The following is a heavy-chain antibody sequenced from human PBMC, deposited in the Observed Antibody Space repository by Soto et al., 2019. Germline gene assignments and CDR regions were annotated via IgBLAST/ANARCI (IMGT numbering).Heavy chain of an antibody. Sequence: QVQLVQSGAEVKKPGSSVKVSCKASGGTFSSYAISGVRQAPGQGLAWMGGIIPIFGTANYAQKFQGRVTITADESTITAYMELSSLRSEYTAVYYCASAGMVRGVIPYFDYWGQGTLVTVSS. D-gene: IGHD3-10*01. V-gene: IGHV1-69*01. J-gene: IGHJ4*02. CDR3: ASAGMVRGVIPYFDY. CDR2: IIPIFGTA. CDR1: GGTFSSYA.